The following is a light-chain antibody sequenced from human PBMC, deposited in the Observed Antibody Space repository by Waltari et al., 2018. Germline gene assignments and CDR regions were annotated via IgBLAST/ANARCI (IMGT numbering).Light chain of an antibody. CDR1: QSVGTY. Sequence: DIVFTQSPATLSLSPGETATLSCRASQSVGTYLAWYQQKPGQAPRLLIYDASNRATGIPARFRGSGSGTDFTLTISSLEAEDFAVYYCQQRSNWTPHTFGQGARLEIK. CDR2: DAS. V-gene: IGKV3-11*01. CDR3: QQRSNWTPHT. J-gene: IGKJ2*01.